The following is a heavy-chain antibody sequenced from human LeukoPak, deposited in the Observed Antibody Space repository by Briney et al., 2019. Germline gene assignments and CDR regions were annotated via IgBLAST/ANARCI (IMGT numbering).Heavy chain of an antibody. CDR2: ISYDGSNK. J-gene: IGHJ4*02. V-gene: IGHV3-30-3*01. CDR1: GFTFSSYA. CDR3: ARGPARPYYFDY. Sequence: PGGSLRLSCAASGFTFSSYAMHRVRQAPGKGLEWVAVISYDGSNKYYADSVKGRFTISRDNSKNTLYLQMNSLRAEDTAVYYCARGPARPYYFDYWGQGTLVTVSS.